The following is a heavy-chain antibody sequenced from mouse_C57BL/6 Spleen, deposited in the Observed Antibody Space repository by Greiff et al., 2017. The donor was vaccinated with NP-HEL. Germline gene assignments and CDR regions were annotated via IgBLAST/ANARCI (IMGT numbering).Heavy chain of an antibody. V-gene: IGHV5-6*02. J-gene: IGHJ2*01. CDR3: ARRGLGYSNHDY. CDR1: GFTFSSYG. D-gene: IGHD2-5*01. Sequence: EVKLVESGGDLVKPGGSLKLSCAASGFTFSSYGMSWVRQTPDKRLEWVATISSGGSYTYYPDSVKGRFTISRDNAKNTLYLQMSSLKSEDTAMYYCARRGLGYSNHDYWGQGTTLTVSS. CDR2: ISSGGSYT.